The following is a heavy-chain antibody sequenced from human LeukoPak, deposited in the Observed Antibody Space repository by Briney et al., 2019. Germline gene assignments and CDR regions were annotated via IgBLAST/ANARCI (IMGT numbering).Heavy chain of an antibody. CDR1: GGTFSSYA. CDR3: ASWYYGSGSYYTPAKGSFDI. CDR2: IIPIFGTA. J-gene: IGHJ3*02. D-gene: IGHD3-10*01. Sequence: SVKVSCEASGGTFSSYAISWVRQAPGQGLEWMGGIIPIFGTANYAQKFQGRVTITTDESTSTAYMELSSLRSEDTAVYYCASWYYGSGSYYTPAKGSFDIWGQGTVVTVSS. V-gene: IGHV1-69*05.